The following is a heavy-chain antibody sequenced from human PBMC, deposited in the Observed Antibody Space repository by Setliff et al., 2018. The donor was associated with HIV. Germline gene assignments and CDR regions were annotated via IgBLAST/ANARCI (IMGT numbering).Heavy chain of an antibody. CDR3: ARDIGYCSSTSCYHAFDI. J-gene: IGHJ3*02. Sequence: GASVKVSCKASGGTFSSYAISWVRQAPGQGLQWMGGIIPILGTANYAQKFQGRVTITADESTSTAYMELSSLRSEDTAVYYCARDIGYCSSTSCYHAFDIWGQGTMVTVSS. CDR2: IIPILGTA. D-gene: IGHD2-2*01. CDR1: GGTFSSYA. V-gene: IGHV1-69*13.